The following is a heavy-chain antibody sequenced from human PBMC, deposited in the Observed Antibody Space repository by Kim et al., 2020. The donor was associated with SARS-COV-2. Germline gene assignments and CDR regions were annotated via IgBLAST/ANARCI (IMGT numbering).Heavy chain of an antibody. D-gene: IGHD3-3*01. CDR2: LSGSGTTT. J-gene: IGHJ4*02. CDR3: AKDIGGASGTAYDFYYFDY. Sequence: GGSLRLSCTASGFTFDSYAMNWVRQAPGKGLEWVSSLSGSGTTTFFADPVKGRFTISRDNAKNTLYLQMNSLRAEDTAVYYCAKDIGGASGTAYDFYYFDYWGQGTLVTVSS. CDR1: GFTFDSYA. V-gene: IGHV3-23*01.